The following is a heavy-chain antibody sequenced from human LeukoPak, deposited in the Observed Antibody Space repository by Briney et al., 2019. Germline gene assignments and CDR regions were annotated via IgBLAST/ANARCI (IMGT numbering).Heavy chain of an antibody. J-gene: IGHJ4*02. V-gene: IGHV3-23*01. CDR3: AKLYYLLPHR. CDR2: ISGSGITT. Sequence: GGSLRLSCAASGFPFSTFAMNWVRQAPGKGLEWVSAISGSGITTHYVDSVKGRFTISRDNSKNTLYLQMNSLRAEDTAVYFCAKLYYLLPHRWGQGTLVTVSS. CDR1: GFPFSTFA. D-gene: IGHD2-15*01.